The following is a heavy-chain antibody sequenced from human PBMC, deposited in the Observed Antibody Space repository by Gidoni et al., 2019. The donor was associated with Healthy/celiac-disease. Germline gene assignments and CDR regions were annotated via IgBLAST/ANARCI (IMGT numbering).Heavy chain of an antibody. V-gene: IGHV1-24*01. CDR3: ATGPQYYYDSSGYYYCDY. D-gene: IGHD3-22*01. J-gene: IGHJ4*02. Sequence: QVQLVQSGAEVKKPGASVKFSCKLSGYTLTALSMHWLRQAPGKGLEWMGGFDPEDGETIYAQKFQGRVTMTEDTSTDTAYMELSSLRSEETAVYYCATGPQYYYDSSGYYYCDYWGQGTLVTVSS. CDR1: GYTLTALS. CDR2: FDPEDGET.